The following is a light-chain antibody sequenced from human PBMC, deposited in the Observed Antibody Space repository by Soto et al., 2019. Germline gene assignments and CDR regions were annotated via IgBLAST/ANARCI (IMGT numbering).Light chain of an antibody. J-gene: IGLJ7*01. CDR2: NYK. CDR1: SSNIGRNI. V-gene: IGLV1-44*01. Sequence: QSVLTQPPSASGTPGQRVTISCSGSSSNIGRNIVNWYQQVPGTAPKLLIYNYKQRPSGVPDRFSGSKSGTSASLAIMGLQSEDEADYYCAAWDDGLNGSVFGAGTQLTVL. CDR3: AAWDDGLNGSV.